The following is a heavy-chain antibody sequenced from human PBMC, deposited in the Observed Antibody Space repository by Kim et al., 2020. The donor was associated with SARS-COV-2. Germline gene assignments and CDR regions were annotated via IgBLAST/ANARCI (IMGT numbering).Heavy chain of an antibody. J-gene: IGHJ5*02. D-gene: IGHD3-10*01. Sequence: SETLSLTCTVSGASVTTYYWTWIRQSAGKGLEWIGRIYTSGNTTYNPSLKSRVTMSLDTSKNLFSLKLSSVTAADTAIYFCARHGSWFDPWGQGIVVTVSS. CDR1: GASVTTYY. V-gene: IGHV4-4*07. CDR2: IYTSGNT. CDR3: ARHGSWFDP.